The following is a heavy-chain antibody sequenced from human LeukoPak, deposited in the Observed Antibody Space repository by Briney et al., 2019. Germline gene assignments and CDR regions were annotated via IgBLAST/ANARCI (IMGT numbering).Heavy chain of an antibody. Sequence: SGGSLRLSCAASGFTLSSNSMNWVRQAPGNGLEWVSYISSSTNTIHYADYVKGSFTISRANAKNSLYLQMNSLRDEDTAVYYCARDLDGSGRAFDFWGQGALVTVSS. D-gene: IGHD3-10*01. CDR3: ARDLDGSGRAFDF. CDR1: GFTLSSNS. J-gene: IGHJ4*02. V-gene: IGHV3-48*02. CDR2: ISSSTNTI.